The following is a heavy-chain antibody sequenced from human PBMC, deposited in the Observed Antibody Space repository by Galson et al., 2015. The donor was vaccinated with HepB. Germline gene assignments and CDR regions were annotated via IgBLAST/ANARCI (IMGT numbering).Heavy chain of an antibody. Sequence: QSGAEVKKPGASVKVSCKASGGTFSSYAISWVRQAPGQGLEWMGGIIPIFGTANYAQKFQGRVTITADESTSTAYMELSSLRSEDTAVYYCARVPPPGDYEGWYFDLWGRGTLVTVSS. CDR3: ARVPPPGDYEGWYFDL. V-gene: IGHV1-69*13. J-gene: IGHJ2*01. CDR2: IIPIFGTA. D-gene: IGHD4-17*01. CDR1: GGTFSSYA.